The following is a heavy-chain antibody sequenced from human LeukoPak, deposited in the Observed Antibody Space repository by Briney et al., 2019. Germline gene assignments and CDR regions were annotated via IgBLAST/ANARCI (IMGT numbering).Heavy chain of an antibody. Sequence: SETLSLTCTVSGGSISSYYWSWIRQPPGKGLEWIGYIYYSGGTNYNPSLKSRVTISVDTSKNQFSLKLSSVTAADTAVYYCARETGTTEHDYWGQGTLVTVSS. CDR3: ARETGTTEHDY. J-gene: IGHJ4*02. CDR2: IYYSGGT. D-gene: IGHD1-7*01. CDR1: GGSISSYY. V-gene: IGHV4-59*01.